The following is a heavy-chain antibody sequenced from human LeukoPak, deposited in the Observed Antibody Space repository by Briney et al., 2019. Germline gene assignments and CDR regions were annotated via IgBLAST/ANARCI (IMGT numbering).Heavy chain of an antibody. D-gene: IGHD2-21*01. V-gene: IGHV1-2*02. CDR1: GYTFTGYY. CDR2: INPNSGGT. CDR3: ARGAPVFRWFDP. J-gene: IGHJ5*02. Sequence: GASVKVSRKASGYTFTGYYMHWVRQAPGQGLEWMGWINPNSGGTNYAQKFRGRVTMTRDTTISTAYMELSRLRSDDTAVYYCARGAPVFRWFDPWGQGTLVTVSS.